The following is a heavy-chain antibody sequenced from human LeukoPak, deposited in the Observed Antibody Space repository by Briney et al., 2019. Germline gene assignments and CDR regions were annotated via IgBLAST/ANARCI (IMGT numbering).Heavy chain of an antibody. CDR1: GFTFSSYD. J-gene: IGHJ4*02. CDR3: ARVFRSGYRRGLKY. V-gene: IGHV3-48*04. D-gene: IGHD3-22*01. Sequence: RGSLRLSCAASGFTFSSYDMNWVRQAPGKGLEWLSYINTGGTNIYYADSVKGRFTISRDNAKNSLYLQMNSLRAEDTAVYYCARVFRSGYRRGLKYWGQGTLVTVSS. CDR2: INTGGTNI.